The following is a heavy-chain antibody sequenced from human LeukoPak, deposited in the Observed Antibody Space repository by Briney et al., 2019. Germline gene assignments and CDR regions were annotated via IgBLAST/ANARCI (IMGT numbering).Heavy chain of an antibody. CDR1: GFTFSSYA. V-gene: IGHV3-23*01. Sequence: PGGSLRLSCAASGFTFSSYAMSWVRQAPGKGLEWVSAISGSGGSTYYADSVKGRFTISRDNSKNTLYLQMNSLRAEDTAVYYCAKDRGSGSYYSLNYYYGMDVWGQGTTVTVSS. D-gene: IGHD3-10*01. J-gene: IGHJ6*02. CDR2: ISGSGGST. CDR3: AKDRGSGSYYSLNYYYGMDV.